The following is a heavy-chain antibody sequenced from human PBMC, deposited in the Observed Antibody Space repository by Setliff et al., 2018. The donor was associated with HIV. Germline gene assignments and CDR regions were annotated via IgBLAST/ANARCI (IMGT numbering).Heavy chain of an antibody. CDR2: INPSGGST. D-gene: IGHD1-26*01. J-gene: IGHJ4*02. V-gene: IGHV1-46*01. Sequence: ASVKVSCKASGYTFSSHCIHWMRQAPGQGLEWMGLINPSGGSTTYSQNFQGRVTITRDTSTSSVNMDLSSLRFEDTAVYYCVVDYSGRYTGLDYWGQGTLVTVSS. CDR3: VVDYSGRYTGLDY. CDR1: GYTFSSHC.